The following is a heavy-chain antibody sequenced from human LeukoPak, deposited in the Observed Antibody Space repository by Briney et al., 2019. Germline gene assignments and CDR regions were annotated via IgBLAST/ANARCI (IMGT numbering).Heavy chain of an antibody. CDR1: GGSISSTSYL. J-gene: IGHJ4*02. D-gene: IGHD4-23*01. CDR3: ARLSNYGASSGNFDN. V-gene: IGHV4-39*01. CDR2: IHYHGST. Sequence: SDTVSLTCTVSGGSISSTSYLWGWIRQPPGEGLEWIGNIHYHGSTYYNPSLKSRVTISTDTSKNQFSLKLRSVSAADTAVYFCARLSNYGASSGNFDNWGQGTLLSVSS.